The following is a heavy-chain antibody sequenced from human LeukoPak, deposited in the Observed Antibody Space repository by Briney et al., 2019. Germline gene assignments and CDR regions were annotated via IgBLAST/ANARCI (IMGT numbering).Heavy chain of an antibody. CDR1: GFTFSSYA. D-gene: IGHD5-12*01. CDR3: ARLDIVATIKYFDY. V-gene: IGHV3-23*01. Sequence: GGSLRLSCAASGFTFSSYAMSWVRQAPGKGLEWVSAISGSGGSTYYADSVKGWFTISRDNSKNTLYLQMNSLRAEDTAVYYCARLDIVATIKYFDYWGQGTLVTVSS. CDR2: ISGSGGST. J-gene: IGHJ4*02.